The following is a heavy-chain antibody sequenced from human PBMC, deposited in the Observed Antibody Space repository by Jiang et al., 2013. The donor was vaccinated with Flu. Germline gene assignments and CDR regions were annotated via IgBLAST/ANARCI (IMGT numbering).Heavy chain of an antibody. CDR3: ASSGWYPRTIYYYGMDV. CDR1: GDSVSSNSAA. D-gene: IGHD6-13*01. CDR2: TYYRSKWYN. V-gene: IGHV6-1*01. Sequence: SQTLSLTCAISGDSVSSNSAAWNWIRQSPSRGLEWLGRTYYRSKWYNDYAVSVKSRITINPDTSKNQFSLQLNSVTPEDTAVYYCASSGWYPRTIYYYGMDVWGKGTTVTVSS. J-gene: IGHJ6*04.